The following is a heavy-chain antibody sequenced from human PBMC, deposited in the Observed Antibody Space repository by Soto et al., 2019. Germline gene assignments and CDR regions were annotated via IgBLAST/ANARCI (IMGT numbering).Heavy chain of an antibody. D-gene: IGHD3-10*01. CDR1: GCTFSSYA. J-gene: IGHJ6*02. V-gene: IGHV1-69*13. CDR2: IIPIFGTA. CDR3: ARNPAITMVRGVYYYYYGMDV. Sequence: GASVKVSCKASGCTFSSYAISWVQQAPGQGLEWMGGIIPIFGTANYAQKFQGRVTITADESTSTAYMELSSLRSEDTAVYYCARNPAITMVRGVYYYYYGMDVWGQGTTVTVSS.